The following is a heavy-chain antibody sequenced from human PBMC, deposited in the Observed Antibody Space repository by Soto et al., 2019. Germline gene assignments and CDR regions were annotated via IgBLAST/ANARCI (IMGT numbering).Heavy chain of an antibody. V-gene: IGHV3-30-3*01. Sequence: GGSLRLSCAASGFTFSSYAMHWVRQAPGKGLEWVAVISYDGSNKYYADSVKGRFTISRDNSKNTLYLQMNSLRAEDTAVYYCARDPDSSSWYTIHFDYWGQGTLVTVSS. CDR1: GFTFSSYA. D-gene: IGHD6-13*01. CDR3: ARDPDSSSWYTIHFDY. J-gene: IGHJ4*02. CDR2: ISYDGSNK.